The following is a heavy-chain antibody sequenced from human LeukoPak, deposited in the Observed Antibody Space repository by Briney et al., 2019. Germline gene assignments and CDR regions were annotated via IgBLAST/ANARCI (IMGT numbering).Heavy chain of an antibody. CDR3: ARGDYYDSSGYSRMYWYFDL. V-gene: IGHV1-69*06. D-gene: IGHD3-22*01. Sequence: AASVKVSCKASGGTFSSYAISWVRQAPGQGLEWMGGIIPIFGTANYAQKFQGRVTITADKSTSTAYMELSSLRSEDTAVYYCARGDYYDSSGYSRMYWYFDLWGRGTLVTVSS. J-gene: IGHJ2*01. CDR1: GGTFSSYA. CDR2: IIPIFGTA.